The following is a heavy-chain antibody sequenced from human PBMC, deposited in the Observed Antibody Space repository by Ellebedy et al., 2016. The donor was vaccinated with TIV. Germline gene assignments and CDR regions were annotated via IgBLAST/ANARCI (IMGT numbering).Heavy chain of an antibody. Sequence: SVKVSXKASGGTFSSYAISWVRQAPGQGLEWMGGIIPIFGTANYAQKFQGRVTITADESTSTAYMELSSLRSEDTAVYYCANSVGVVTAIGAFDIWGQGTMVTVSS. CDR2: IIPIFGTA. D-gene: IGHD2-21*02. CDR3: ANSVGVVTAIGAFDI. V-gene: IGHV1-69*13. CDR1: GGTFSSYA. J-gene: IGHJ3*02.